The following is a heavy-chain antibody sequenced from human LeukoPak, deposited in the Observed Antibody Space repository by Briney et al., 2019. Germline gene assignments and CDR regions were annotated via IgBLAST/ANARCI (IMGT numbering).Heavy chain of an antibody. J-gene: IGHJ4*02. D-gene: IGHD3-10*01. CDR3: AKTLWFGELLGSFDY. Sequence: HPGGSLRLSCAASGFTFSSYGMHWVRQAPGKGLEWVAVISYDGSNKYYADSVKGRFTISRDNSKNTLYLQMNSLRAEDTAVYYCAKTLWFGELLGSFDYWGQGTLVTVSS. V-gene: IGHV3-30*18. CDR1: GFTFSSYG. CDR2: ISYDGSNK.